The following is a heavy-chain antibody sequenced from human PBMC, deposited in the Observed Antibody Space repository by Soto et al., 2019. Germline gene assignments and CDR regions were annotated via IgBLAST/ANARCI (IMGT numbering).Heavy chain of an antibody. CDR2: ISYDGSNK. CDR3: AKDVGVATNDYYYGMDV. CDR1: GFTLSSYG. J-gene: IGHJ6*02. Sequence: GGSLRLSCAASGFTLSSYGMHWVRQAPGKGLEWVAVISYDGSNKYYADSVKGRFTISRDNSKNTLYLQMNSLRAEDTAVYYCAKDVGVATNDYYYGMDVWGQGTTVTVSS. V-gene: IGHV3-30*18. D-gene: IGHD5-12*01.